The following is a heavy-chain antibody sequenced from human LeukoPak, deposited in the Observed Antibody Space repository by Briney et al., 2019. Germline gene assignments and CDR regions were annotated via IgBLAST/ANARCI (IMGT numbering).Heavy chain of an antibody. J-gene: IGHJ6*02. CDR3: ASDYGGNFNYCYGMDV. CDR2: MNPNSGNT. Sequence: ASVKVSCKASGYTFTSHDINWVRQAPGQGLEWMGWMNPNSGNTGYAQKFQGRVTMTRNTSISTAYMELSSLRSEDTAVYYCASDYGGNFNYCYGMDVWGQGTTVTVSS. D-gene: IGHD4-23*01. CDR1: GYTFTSHD. V-gene: IGHV1-8*01.